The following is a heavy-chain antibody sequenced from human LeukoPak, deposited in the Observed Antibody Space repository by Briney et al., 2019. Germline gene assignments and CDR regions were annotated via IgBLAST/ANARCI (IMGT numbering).Heavy chain of an antibody. J-gene: IGHJ4*02. CDR2: IKSKTDGGTT. D-gene: IGHD3-22*01. CDR1: GFTFSNAW. V-gene: IGHV3-15*01. Sequence: GGSLRLSCAASGFTFSNAWMSWVRQAPGKGLEWVGRIKSKTDGGTTDYAAPVKGRFTISRDDSKNTLYLQMNSLKTEDTAVYYCTTDHPRVVVIPGGIDCWGQGTLVTVSS. CDR3: TTDHPRVVVIPGGIDC.